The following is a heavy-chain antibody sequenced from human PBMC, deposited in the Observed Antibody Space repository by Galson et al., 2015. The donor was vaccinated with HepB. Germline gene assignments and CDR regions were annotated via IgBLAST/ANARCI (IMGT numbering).Heavy chain of an antibody. CDR1: GGTFSSYA. Sequence: SVKVSCKASGGTFSSYAISWVRQAPGQGLEWMGGIIPIFGTANYAQKFQGRVTITADESTSTAYMELSSLRAEDTAIYYCARDVRRREYQLLSSDAFDIWGQGTMVTVSS. D-gene: IGHD1-26*01. CDR3: ARDVRRREYQLLSSDAFDI. J-gene: IGHJ3*02. CDR2: IIPIFGTA. V-gene: IGHV1-69*13.